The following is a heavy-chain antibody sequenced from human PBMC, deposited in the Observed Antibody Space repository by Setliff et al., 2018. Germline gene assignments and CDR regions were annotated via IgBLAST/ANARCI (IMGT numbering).Heavy chain of an antibody. Sequence: GGSLRLSCAASGFTFSSYAMGWVRQAPGKGLGWVSAISGSGGSTYYADPVKGRFTISRDNSKNTLYLQMNSLRAEDTAVYYCAKNGFGVVALGVNNWFDPWGQGTRVTVS. V-gene: IGHV3-23*01. D-gene: IGHD3-10*01. CDR3: AKNGFGVVALGVNNWFDP. J-gene: IGHJ5*02. CDR2: ISGSGGST. CDR1: GFTFSSYA.